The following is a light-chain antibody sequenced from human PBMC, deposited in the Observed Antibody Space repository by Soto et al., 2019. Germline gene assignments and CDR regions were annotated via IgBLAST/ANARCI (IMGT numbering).Light chain of an antibody. CDR2: AAS. J-gene: IGKJ5*01. CDR1: QSISSY. CDR3: QHGYSTPRT. V-gene: IGKV1-39*01. Sequence: DIQMTQSPSSLSASVGDRVTITCRASQSISSYLNWYQQKPGKAPKLLIYAASSLQSGVPSRFSGSGSGTDFTLTISSLQHEDFATYCCQHGYSTPRTFGQGTGLEIK.